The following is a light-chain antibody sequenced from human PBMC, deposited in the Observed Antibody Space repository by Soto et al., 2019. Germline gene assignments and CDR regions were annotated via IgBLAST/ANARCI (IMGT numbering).Light chain of an antibody. CDR1: QAIRTA. J-gene: IGKJ1*01. Sequence: AIQLNQSPSSLSASVLDRVSITCLASQAIRTALGWYQQKPGKVPKLLIYAASTLQSGVPSRFSGSGSGTDFTLTISSLQPEDFATYYCLLDFRYFWAFGQGTKVDI. CDR3: LLDFRYFWA. V-gene: IGKV1-6*01. CDR2: AAS.